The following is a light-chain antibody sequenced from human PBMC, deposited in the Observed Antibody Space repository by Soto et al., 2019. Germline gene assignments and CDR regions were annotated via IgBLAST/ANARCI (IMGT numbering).Light chain of an antibody. J-gene: IGLJ1*01. CDR3: ATWDARRTLLYV. CDR1: SSNIGGTT. V-gene: IGLV1-44*01. Sequence: QSVLTQPPSASATPVQSGTNSCSGSSSNIGGTTVNWYPQLPATAPRLLTYNDRQRPSGVPGLFSASKSGTSASLAISGLQSEDEADYYCATWDARRTLLYVLGPATNVNV. CDR2: NDR.